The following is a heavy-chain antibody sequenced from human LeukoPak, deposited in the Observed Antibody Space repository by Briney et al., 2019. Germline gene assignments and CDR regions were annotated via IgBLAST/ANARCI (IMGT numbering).Heavy chain of an antibody. CDR2: IHYSGST. Sequence: PSETLSLTCTVYGASVSAYYWTWIRQPPGKRLEWLGYIHYSGSTNYNPSLNSRVTMSLDASKNQFSLKLSSVSAADTAVYYCVQVRLAGLFDPWGQGTLVTVSS. V-gene: IGHV4-59*02. CDR1: GASVSAYY. J-gene: IGHJ5*02. D-gene: IGHD3-3*02. CDR3: VQVRLAGLFDP.